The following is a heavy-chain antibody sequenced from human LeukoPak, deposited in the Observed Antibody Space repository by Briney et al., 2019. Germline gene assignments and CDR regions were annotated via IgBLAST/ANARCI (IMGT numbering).Heavy chain of an antibody. D-gene: IGHD6-6*01. Sequence: ASVKVSCKASGYTFTGCYMHWVRQAPGQGLEWMGWIDPNSGGINYAQKFQGRVTMTRDTSISTAYMELSRLRSDDTAVYYCWQLVRTGYYGMDVWGQGTTVTVSS. V-gene: IGHV1-2*02. CDR3: WQLVRTGYYGMDV. CDR1: GYTFTGCY. CDR2: IDPNSGGI. J-gene: IGHJ6*02.